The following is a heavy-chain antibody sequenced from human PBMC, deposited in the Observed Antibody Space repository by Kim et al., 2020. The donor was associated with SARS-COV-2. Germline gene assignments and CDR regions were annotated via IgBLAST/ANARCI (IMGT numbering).Heavy chain of an antibody. J-gene: IGHJ3*02. D-gene: IGHD2-21*02. V-gene: IGHV4-31*02. CDR3: ARALEEVVVTAEDAFDI. Sequence: LKSRVTISVDTSENQFSLKLSSVTAADTAVYYCARALEEVVVTAEDAFDIWGQGTMVTVSS.